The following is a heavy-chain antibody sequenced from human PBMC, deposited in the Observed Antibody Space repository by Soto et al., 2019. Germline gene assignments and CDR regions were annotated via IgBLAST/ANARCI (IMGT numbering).Heavy chain of an antibody. CDR2: MFHSGAT. CDR1: GYSIINGYY. Sequence: SETLSLTCDVSGYSIINGYYWGWIRQPPGKGLEWIGSMFHSGATYLNPSLQSRVTLSIDTSKNQFSLKLTSVSAADTAVYYCARDYEFYSDGSGDYSRPFDYWGQGILVTVSS. J-gene: IGHJ4*02. CDR3: ARDYEFYSDGSGDYSRPFDY. V-gene: IGHV4-38-2*02. D-gene: IGHD3-22*01.